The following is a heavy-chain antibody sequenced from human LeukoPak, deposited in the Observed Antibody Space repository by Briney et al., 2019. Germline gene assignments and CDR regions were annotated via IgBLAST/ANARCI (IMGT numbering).Heavy chain of an antibody. D-gene: IGHD3-16*01. J-gene: IGHJ4*02. CDR1: GGSISSYF. CDR2: IYGGGSTTYNPSP. V-gene: IGHV4-4*07. Sequence: SETLSLTCTVSGGSISSYFWNWIRQPAGKGLEWVGKIYGGGSTTYNPSPNYNPSLKSRVTMSVDTSNNEFSLSLTSVTAADTAVYYCARDLGWGSPVAYWGQGILVTVSS. CDR3: ARDLGWGSPVAY.